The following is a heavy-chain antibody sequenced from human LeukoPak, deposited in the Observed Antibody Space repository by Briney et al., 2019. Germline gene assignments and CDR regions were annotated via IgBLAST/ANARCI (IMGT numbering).Heavy chain of an antibody. CDR2: VNLQGST. Sequence: GSLRLSCAASGFTVGSNYMSWVRQPPGKGLEWIGEVNLQGSTNYNPSLKSRVAISVDKSENHISLKLTSVTAADTAVYYCAREGGPYRPLDYSGQGTLVTVAS. CDR1: GFTVGSNY. J-gene: IGHJ4*02. V-gene: IGHV4-4*02. CDR3: AREGGPYRPLDY.